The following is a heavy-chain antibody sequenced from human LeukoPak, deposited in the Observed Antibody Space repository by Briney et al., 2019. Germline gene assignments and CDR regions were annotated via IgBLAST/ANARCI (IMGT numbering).Heavy chain of an antibody. CDR1: GGSISSSSYY. CDR2: IYYSGST. D-gene: IGHD2-21*02. J-gene: IGHJ3*02. Sequence: SETLSLTCTVSGGSISSSSYYWGWIRQPPGKGLEWIGSIYYSGSTYYNPSLKSRVTISVDTSKNQFSLKLSSVTAADTAVYYCASNLGAYCGGDCYSDAFDIWGQGTMVTVSS. V-gene: IGHV4-39*07. CDR3: ASNLGAYCGGDCYSDAFDI.